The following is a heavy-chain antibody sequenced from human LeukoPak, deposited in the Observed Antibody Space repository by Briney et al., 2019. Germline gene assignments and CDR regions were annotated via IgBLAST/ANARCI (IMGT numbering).Heavy chain of an antibody. J-gene: IGHJ5*02. CDR3: AREMGPYNWFDP. D-gene: IGHD2-8*01. Sequence: SGGSRRLSCAASGFTFSGYEMNWVRQAAGKVLEWVSYISSGGSTIYYADSVKGRFTISRDNAKNSLSLQMNSLRAEDTAVYFCAREMGPYNWFDPWGQGTLVTVSS. CDR1: GFTFSGYE. CDR2: ISSGGSTI. V-gene: IGHV3-48*03.